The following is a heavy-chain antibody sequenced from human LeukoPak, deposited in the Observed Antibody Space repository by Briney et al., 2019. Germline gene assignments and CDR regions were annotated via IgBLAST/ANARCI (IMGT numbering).Heavy chain of an antibody. D-gene: IGHD6-19*01. CDR1: AGSLSSYY. CDR3: AREGGDIAVAGRRGYYFDY. Sequence: SETLSLTCNVSAGSLSSYYWSWVRQPPGKGLEWIGYIYYSGSTNYNPSLKSRVTISVDTSKNQFSLKLSSVTAAATAVYYCAREGGDIAVAGRRGYYFDYWGQGTLVTVSS. J-gene: IGHJ4*02. V-gene: IGHV4-59*01. CDR2: IYYSGST.